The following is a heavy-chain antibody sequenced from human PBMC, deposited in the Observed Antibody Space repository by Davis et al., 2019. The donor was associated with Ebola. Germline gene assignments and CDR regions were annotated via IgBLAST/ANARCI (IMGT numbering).Heavy chain of an antibody. V-gene: IGHV3-53*04. CDR2: IYSGGST. D-gene: IGHD5-18*01. Sequence: GGSLRLSCAASGFTFSSYSMNWVRQAPGKGLEWVSVIYSGGSTYYADSVKGRFTISRHNSKNTLYLQMNSLRAEDTAVYYCARYGYSYGYGYWGQGTLVTVSS. CDR1: GFTFSSYS. CDR3: ARYGYSYGYGY. J-gene: IGHJ4*02.